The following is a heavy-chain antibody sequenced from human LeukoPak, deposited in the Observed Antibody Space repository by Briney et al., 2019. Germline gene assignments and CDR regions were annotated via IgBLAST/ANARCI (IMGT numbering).Heavy chain of an antibody. D-gene: IGHD3-22*01. CDR1: GFTFDDYA. V-gene: IGHV3-9*01. Sequence: PGGSLRLSCAASGFTFDDYAMHWVRQAPGKGLEWVSGISWNSGSIGYADSVKGRFTISRDNAKNSLYLQMNSLRAEDTAVYYCAKVVDYYDSLDYFDYWGQGTLVTVSS. CDR3: AKVVDYYDSLDYFDY. CDR2: ISWNSGSI. J-gene: IGHJ4*02.